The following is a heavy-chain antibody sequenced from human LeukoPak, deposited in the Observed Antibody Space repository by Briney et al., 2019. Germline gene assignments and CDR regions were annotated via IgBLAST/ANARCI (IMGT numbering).Heavy chain of an antibody. CDR2: INPGDASI. V-gene: IGHV1-46*01. Sequence: GASVKVSCKASGYTFTHYYMHWVRQAPGQGLEWMGMINPGDASIIYAQSFQGRVTMTRDTSTSTVYMELRSLRSEDTALYYCATAVVRTAAAAFDFWGQGTTVTVSS. J-gene: IGHJ3*01. CDR3: ATAVVRTAAAAFDF. CDR1: GYTFTHYY. D-gene: IGHD2-21*02.